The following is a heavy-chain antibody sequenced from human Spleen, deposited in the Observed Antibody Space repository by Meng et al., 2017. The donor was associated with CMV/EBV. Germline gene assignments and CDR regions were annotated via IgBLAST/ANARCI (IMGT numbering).Heavy chain of an antibody. V-gene: IGHV3-72*01. CDR1: GFTFTDHF. Sequence: GESLKISCAASGFTFTDHFMGWVRQAPGKGLEWVAHSGNKKFGNYGIEYAASVSGRFTIWRDESERSLYLQMNSLKIEDTALYYCVRGQHGKSTKTYLPAQYWGQGTLVTVSS. CDR2: SGNKKFGNYGI. CDR3: VRGQHGKSTKTYLPAQY. J-gene: IGHJ4*02. D-gene: IGHD1-14*01.